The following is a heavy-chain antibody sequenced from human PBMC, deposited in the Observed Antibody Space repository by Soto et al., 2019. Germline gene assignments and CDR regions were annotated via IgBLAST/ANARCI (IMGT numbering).Heavy chain of an antibody. D-gene: IGHD3-10*01. Sequence: GPTLGKDTQSLTLTCTFTGFSLSTSGVGVGWIRQPPGKALEWLALIYWNDDKRYSPSLKSRLTITKDTSKNQVVLTMTNMDPVDTATYYCAHRRVGFRDPRAFDYWGQGTLVPLSS. CDR2: IYWNDDK. V-gene: IGHV2-5*01. CDR3: AHRRVGFRDPRAFDY. CDR1: GFSLSTSGVG. J-gene: IGHJ4*02.